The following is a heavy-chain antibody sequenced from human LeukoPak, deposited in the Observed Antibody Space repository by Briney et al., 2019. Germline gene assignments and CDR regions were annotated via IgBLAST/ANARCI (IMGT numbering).Heavy chain of an antibody. Sequence: ASVKVSCKASGYTFTGYYIFWVRQAPGQGLEWMGWINPNSGGTNYAQKSQGRVTMTRDTSISTAYMELSRLRSDDTAVFYCARGHHYFVSGSYYNFWGQGTLVTVSS. V-gene: IGHV1-2*02. CDR3: ARGHHYFVSGSYYNF. J-gene: IGHJ4*02. D-gene: IGHD3-10*01. CDR2: INPNSGGT. CDR1: GYTFTGYY.